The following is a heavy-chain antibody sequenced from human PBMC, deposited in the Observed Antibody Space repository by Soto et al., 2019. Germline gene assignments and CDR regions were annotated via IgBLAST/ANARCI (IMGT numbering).Heavy chain of an antibody. Sequence: GGSLRLSCAASGFTFSTYGVHWVRQAPGKGLEWVAVVWSDGSKEFYADSVKGRFTISRDNSKNTVYLQMNSLRAEDTAVYYCARRSSVTHGVDYWGQGTMVTVSS. J-gene: IGHJ4*02. CDR2: VWSDGSKE. CDR1: GFTFSTYG. V-gene: IGHV3-33*01. CDR3: ARRSSVTHGVDY. D-gene: IGHD3-22*01.